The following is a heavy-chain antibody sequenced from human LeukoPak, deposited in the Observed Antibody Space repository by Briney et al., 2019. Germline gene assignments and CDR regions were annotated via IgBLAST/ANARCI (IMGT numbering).Heavy chain of an antibody. CDR2: IYYTWST. J-gene: IGHJ4*02. V-gene: IGHV4-39*01. Sequence: SETLSLTCTVPGGSISSSTYYWGWIRQPPGKGLEWIGTIYYTWSTYYNPFLKSRVTISVDTSKNQFSLKLTSVTAADTAVYYCARLRYYYDTSGRGDFDCWGQGTLVTVSS. CDR1: GGSISSSTYY. D-gene: IGHD3-22*01. CDR3: ARLRYYYDTSGRGDFDC.